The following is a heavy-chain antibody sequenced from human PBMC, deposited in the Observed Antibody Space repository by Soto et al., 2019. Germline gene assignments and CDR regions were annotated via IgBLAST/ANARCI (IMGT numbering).Heavy chain of an antibody. J-gene: IGHJ4*02. V-gene: IGHV4-31*03. CDR3: ARSDYDILSYYFDY. Sequence: SETLSLTCTVSGGSISSGGYYWSWIRQHPGKGLEWIGYIYYSGSTYYNPSLKSRVTISVDTSKNQFSLKLSSVTAADTAVYYCARSDYDILSYYFDYWGQGTPVTVSS. CDR2: IYYSGST. D-gene: IGHD3-9*01. CDR1: GGSISSGGYY.